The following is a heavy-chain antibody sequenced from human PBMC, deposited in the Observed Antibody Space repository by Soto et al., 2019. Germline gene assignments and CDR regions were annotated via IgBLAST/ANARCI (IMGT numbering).Heavy chain of an antibody. D-gene: IGHD3-22*01. CDR2: ISAYNGKT. J-gene: IGHJ5*01. CDR3: AKTPHYDSSGYYSWFDS. V-gene: IGHV1-18*01. CDR1: GYPFRTYA. Sequence: ASGKVSCKASGYPFRTYAFSWLRKAPGQGLEWMGWISAYNGKTNYARKLQGRATLPTATSPSQASRELRSLRSDDTAVYYCAKTPHYDSSGYYSWFDSWGQGTLGTVPQ.